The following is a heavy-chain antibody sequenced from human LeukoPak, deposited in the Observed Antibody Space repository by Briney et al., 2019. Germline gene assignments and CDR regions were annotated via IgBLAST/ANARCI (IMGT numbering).Heavy chain of an antibody. CDR1: GYTFTSYA. CDR3: ARFTMTRGWFDP. J-gene: IGHJ5*02. Sequence: ASVKVSCKASGYTFTSYAMHWVRQAPGQRLEWMGWINAGNGNTKYSQKFQGRVTITRDTSASKAYMELSSLRSEDTAIYYCARFTMTRGWFDPWGQGTLVTVSS. CDR2: INAGNGNT. V-gene: IGHV1-3*01. D-gene: IGHD3-22*01.